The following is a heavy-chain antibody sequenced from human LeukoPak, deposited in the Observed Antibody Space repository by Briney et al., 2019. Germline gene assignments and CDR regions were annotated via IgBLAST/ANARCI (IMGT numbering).Heavy chain of an antibody. CDR3: ARPVVVPAAFDY. Sequence: GGSLRLSCAASGFTFSGYWMSWVRQAPGKGLEWVANIKQDGSEKYYVDSVKGRFTISRDNAKNSLYLQMNSLRAEDTAVYYCARPVVVPAAFDYWGQGTLVTVSS. V-gene: IGHV3-7*01. D-gene: IGHD2-2*01. J-gene: IGHJ4*02. CDR2: IKQDGSEK. CDR1: GFTFSGYW.